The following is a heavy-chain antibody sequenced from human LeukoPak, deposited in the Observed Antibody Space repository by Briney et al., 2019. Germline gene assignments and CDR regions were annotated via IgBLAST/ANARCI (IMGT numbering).Heavy chain of an antibody. V-gene: IGHV4-61*02. CDR1: GGSISSGSYY. CDR2: IYTSGST. CDR3: ATTANSYYYYYYMDV. Sequence: SQTLSLTCTVSGGSISSGSYYLSWIRQPAGKGLEWIGRIYTSGSTNYNPSLKSRVTISVDTSKNQFSLKLSPVTAADTAVYYCATTANSYYYYYYMDVWGKGTTVTVSS. D-gene: IGHD1-1*01. J-gene: IGHJ6*03.